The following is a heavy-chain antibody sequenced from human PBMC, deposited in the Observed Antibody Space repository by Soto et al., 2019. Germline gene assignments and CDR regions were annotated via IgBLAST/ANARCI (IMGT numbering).Heavy chain of an antibody. V-gene: IGHV1-18*01. J-gene: IGHJ5*02. CDR2: ISAHNGNT. D-gene: IGHD2-2*01. CDR3: VRDCPYNICYADH. CDR1: GDTFTSYG. Sequence: QVQLVQSGAEVKKPGASVKVSCKASGDTFTSYGISWVRQAPGQGLQWMGWISAHNGNTKYAQKLQGRVTMTTDTSTSTAYMELRSLRFDDTAIYYCVRDCPYNICYADHWGQGTLVTVSS.